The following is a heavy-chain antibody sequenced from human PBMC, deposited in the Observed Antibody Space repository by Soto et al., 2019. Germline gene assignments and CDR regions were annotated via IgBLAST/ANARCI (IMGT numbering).Heavy chain of an antibody. Sequence: SETLSLTCTVSGGSISSYYWSWIRQPPGKGLEWIGYIYHTGSTIYNPSLKSRVTISVDTSKNQFSLELSSVTAADTAVYYCARDSGGGADYWGQGTLVTVSS. CDR1: GGSISSYY. D-gene: IGHD2-21*01. V-gene: IGHV4-59*12. CDR3: ARDSGGGADY. J-gene: IGHJ4*02. CDR2: IYHTGST.